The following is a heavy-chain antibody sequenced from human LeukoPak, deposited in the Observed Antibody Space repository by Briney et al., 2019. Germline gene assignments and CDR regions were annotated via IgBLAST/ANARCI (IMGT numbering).Heavy chain of an antibody. CDR3: ARLLGSGGYERYFDY. Sequence: PSETLSLTCAVYGGSFSGYYWSWIRQPPGKGLEWIGEINHSGSTNYNPSLKSRVTISVDTSKNQFSLKLSPVTAADTAVYYCARLLGSGGYERYFDYWGQGTLVTVSS. CDR2: INHSGST. V-gene: IGHV4-34*01. CDR1: GGSFSGYY. J-gene: IGHJ4*02. D-gene: IGHD6-19*01.